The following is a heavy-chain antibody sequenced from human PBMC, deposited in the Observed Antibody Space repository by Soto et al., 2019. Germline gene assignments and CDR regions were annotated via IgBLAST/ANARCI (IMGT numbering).Heavy chain of an antibody. CDR3: TTANFIPYYYGSGSYFSGRSWYFDL. CDR1: GFTFSNAW. Sequence: EVQLVESGGGLVKPGGSLRLSCAASGFTFSNAWMSWVRQAPGKGLEWVGRIKSKTDGGTTDYAAPVKGRFTISRDDSKNTLYLQMNSLKTEDTAVYYCTTANFIPYYYGSGSYFSGRSWYFDLWGRGTLVTVSS. D-gene: IGHD3-10*01. V-gene: IGHV3-15*01. J-gene: IGHJ2*01. CDR2: IKSKTDGGTT.